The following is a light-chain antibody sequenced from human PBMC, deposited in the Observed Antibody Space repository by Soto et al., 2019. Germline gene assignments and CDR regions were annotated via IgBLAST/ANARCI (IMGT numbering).Light chain of an antibody. CDR3: QQYNSYSPT. CDR1: QSISVW. J-gene: IGKJ1*01. Sequence: IRMTQSPSTLSASVGDRVTITCRASQSISVWLAWYQQKAGKAPNLLIYKASRLESGVPSRFSGSGSETEFTLTISGLQPGDSATYYCQQYNSYSPTFGQRTKADI. CDR2: KAS. V-gene: IGKV1-5*03.